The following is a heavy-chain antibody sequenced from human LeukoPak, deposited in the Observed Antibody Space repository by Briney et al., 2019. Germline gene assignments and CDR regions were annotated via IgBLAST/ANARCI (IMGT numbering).Heavy chain of an antibody. J-gene: IGHJ6*02. CDR1: GFTFSSYW. V-gene: IGHV3-7*03. CDR3: ARVGYSGYDNYYYYGMDV. D-gene: IGHD5-12*01. CDR2: IKQDGSEK. Sequence: HPGGSLRLSCAASGFTFSSYWMSWVRQAPGKGLEWVANIKQDGSEKYYVDSVKGRFTISRDNAKNSLYLQMNSLRSDDTAVYYCARVGYSGYDNYYYYGMDVWGQGTTVTVSS.